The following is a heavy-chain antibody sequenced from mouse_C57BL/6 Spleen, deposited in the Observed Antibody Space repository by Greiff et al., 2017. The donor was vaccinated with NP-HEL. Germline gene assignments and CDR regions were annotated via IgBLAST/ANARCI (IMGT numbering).Heavy chain of an antibody. CDR1: GFTFSSYA. CDR3: ASWYFDY. CDR2: ISDGGSYT. V-gene: IGHV5-4*03. Sequence: EVKLVESGGGLVKPGGSLKLSCAASGFTFSSYAMSWVRQTPETRLEWVATISDGGSYTYYPDNVKGRFTISRDNAKNNLYLQMSHLKSDDTAMYCCASWYFDYWGQGTTLTVSS. J-gene: IGHJ2*01.